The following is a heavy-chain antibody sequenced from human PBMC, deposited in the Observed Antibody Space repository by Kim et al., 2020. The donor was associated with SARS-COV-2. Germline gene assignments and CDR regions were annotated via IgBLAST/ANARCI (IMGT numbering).Heavy chain of an antibody. Sequence: GGSLRLSCAASGFPFSDYAVNWVRQAPGKGLEWVSAISGRGDYIYYADSVKGRFTISRDNSKNTLYLQMRALRAEDTAVYYCAKVDGASHSQLKFDYWGRGTLVTVSS. CDR3: AKVDGASHSQLKFDY. CDR2: ISGRGDYI. J-gene: IGHJ4*02. V-gene: IGHV3-23*01. CDR1: GFPFSDYA. D-gene: IGHD1-26*01.